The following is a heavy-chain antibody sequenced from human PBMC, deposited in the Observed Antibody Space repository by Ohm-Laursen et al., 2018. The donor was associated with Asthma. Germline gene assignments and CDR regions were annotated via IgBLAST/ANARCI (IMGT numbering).Heavy chain of an antibody. Sequence: SLRLSCTAAGFTFRSYGMYWVRQAPGKGLEWVAAISYDGSLKFYGDSVKGRFTISRDNSKNTLYMQMNSLRPDDTAVYYCARDVMEWYLPAFDFWGQGTLVTVSS. D-gene: IGHD3-3*01. CDR1: GFTFRSYG. V-gene: IGHV3-30*03. CDR3: ARDVMEWYLPAFDF. CDR2: ISYDGSLK. J-gene: IGHJ4*02.